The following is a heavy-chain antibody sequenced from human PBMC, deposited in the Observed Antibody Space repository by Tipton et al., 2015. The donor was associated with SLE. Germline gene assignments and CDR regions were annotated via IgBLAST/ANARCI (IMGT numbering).Heavy chain of an antibody. Sequence: TLSLTCSVSGGSISSNVYYWGWMRQSPGKGLEWIANVHYNGRSYSNPSLKSRVTTSLDTSNNQFSLKLFSVTAADTAGYYCATFSQSRLFDYWGQGRLVTVSS. CDR1: GGSISSNVYY. D-gene: IGHD3-3*02. V-gene: IGHV4-39*07. CDR3: ATFSQSRLFDY. CDR2: VHYNGRS. J-gene: IGHJ4*02.